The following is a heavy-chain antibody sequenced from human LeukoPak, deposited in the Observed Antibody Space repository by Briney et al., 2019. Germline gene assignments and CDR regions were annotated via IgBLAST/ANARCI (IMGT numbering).Heavy chain of an antibody. CDR2: ISLSGLCT. J-gene: IGHJ4*02. Sequence: YAISLSGLCTYYPHSWKGRFTISRDNAKNTLYLQMNRLRAEDTAVYYCAKYYVDYVFYFDYWGQGTLVTVSS. V-gene: IGHV3-23*01. D-gene: IGHD4-17*01. CDR3: AKYYVDYVFYFDY.